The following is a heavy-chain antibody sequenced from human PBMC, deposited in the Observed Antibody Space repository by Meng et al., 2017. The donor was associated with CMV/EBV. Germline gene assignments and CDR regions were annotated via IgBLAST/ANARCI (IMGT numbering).Heavy chain of an antibody. CDR3: ASYSF. V-gene: IGHV4-34*01. CDR2: IYYSGST. Sequence: GSLRLSCAVYGGSFSGYYWSWIRQPPGKGLEWIGSIYYSGSTYYNPSLKSRVTISVDTSKNQFSLKLSSVTAADTAVYYCASYSFWGQGTLVTVSS. CDR1: GGSFSGYY. J-gene: IGHJ4*02. D-gene: IGHD4-11*01.